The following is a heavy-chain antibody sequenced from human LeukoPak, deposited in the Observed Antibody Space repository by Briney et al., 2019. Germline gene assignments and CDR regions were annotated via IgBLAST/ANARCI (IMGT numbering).Heavy chain of an antibody. CDR2: INPNSGGT. V-gene: IGHV1-2*02. D-gene: IGHD3-10*01. CDR3: ARGSGFDAFDI. CDR1: GYTFNSSY. Sequence: ASVKVSCKASGYTFNSSYMHWVRQAPGQGLEWMGWINPNSGGTNYAQKFQGRVTMTRDTSISTAYMELSRLRSDDTAVYYCARGSGFDAFDIWGQGTMVTVSS. J-gene: IGHJ3*02.